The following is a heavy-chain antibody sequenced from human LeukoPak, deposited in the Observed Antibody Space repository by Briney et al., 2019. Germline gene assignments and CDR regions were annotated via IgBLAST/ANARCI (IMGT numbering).Heavy chain of an antibody. D-gene: IGHD1-26*01. CDR1: GGSISSSSYY. CDR3: ARGPQWELLGDAFDI. J-gene: IGHJ3*02. V-gene: IGHV4-39*01. Sequence: PSETLSLTCTVSGGSISSSSYYWGWIRQPPGKGLEWIGSIYYSGSTYYNPSLKSRVTISVDTSKNQFSLRLSSVTAADTAVYYCARGPQWELLGDAFDIRGQGTMVTVSS. CDR2: IYYSGST.